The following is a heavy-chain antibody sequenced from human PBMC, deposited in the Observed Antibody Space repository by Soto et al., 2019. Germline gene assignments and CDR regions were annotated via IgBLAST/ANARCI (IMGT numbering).Heavy chain of an antibody. CDR1: GYSISSSNW. CDR2: IYYSGTT. CDR3: ARRDIQGPIAY. V-gene: IGHV4-28*01. J-gene: IGHJ4*02. Sequence: PSETLSLTCAVSGYSISSSNWWGWIRQPPGKGLEWIGYIYYSGTTYYNPSLKSRVTMSVDTSKNQFSLKLTSVTAVDTAVYYCARRDIQGPIAYWGQGTLVPVAS.